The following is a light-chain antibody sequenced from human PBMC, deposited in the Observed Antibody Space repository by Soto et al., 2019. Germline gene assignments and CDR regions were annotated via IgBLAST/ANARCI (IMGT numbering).Light chain of an antibody. V-gene: IGKV1-5*01. CDR3: THYKCYSEA. CDR2: VAS. J-gene: IGKJ1*01. CDR1: QSISTY. Sequence: DIQMSLSPSSLSASIEDRVTITCRASQSISTYLNWYQQKPGEAPKLLIFVASNLRSGVPSRFSGSGSGTEFTLTIIIFQPDDFAPYYCTHYKCYSEAFSQVAKVDI.